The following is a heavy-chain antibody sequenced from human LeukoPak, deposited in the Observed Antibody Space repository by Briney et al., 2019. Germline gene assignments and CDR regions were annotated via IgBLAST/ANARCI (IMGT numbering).Heavy chain of an antibody. CDR2: IYNSETT. D-gene: IGHD4-11*01. V-gene: IGHV4-59*01. CDR1: GDSISSYY. Sequence: ESGPGLVKPSETLSLTCTVSGDSISSYYWSWIRQPPGKGLEWIGYIYNSETTNYNPSLESRVTISEDTSKNQFSLMLTSVTAADTAVYYCAGVVYSHYWPEGMDVWGQGTTVTVSS. CDR3: AGVVYSHYWPEGMDV. J-gene: IGHJ6*02.